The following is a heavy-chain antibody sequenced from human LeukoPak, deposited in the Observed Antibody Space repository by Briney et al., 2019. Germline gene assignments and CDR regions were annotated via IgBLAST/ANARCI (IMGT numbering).Heavy chain of an antibody. CDR2: INPTGGST. Sequence: ASVKVSCKASGYTFTSYYMHWVRQAPGQGLEWMGLINPTGGSTGYAQKFQGRVTMTRDMSTSTVYMELNSLTSEDTAVYYCARAWEAVAGNYGVIDYWGQGTLVTVSS. V-gene: IGHV1-46*01. J-gene: IGHJ4*02. CDR3: ARAWEAVAGNYGVIDY. D-gene: IGHD1-7*01. CDR1: GYTFTSYY.